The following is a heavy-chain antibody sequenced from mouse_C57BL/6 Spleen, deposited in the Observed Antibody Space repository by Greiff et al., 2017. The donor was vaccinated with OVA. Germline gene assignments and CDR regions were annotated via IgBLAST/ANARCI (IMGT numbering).Heavy chain of an antibody. V-gene: IGHV8-12*01. CDR3: ARSYDYDDYYAMDY. D-gene: IGHD2-4*01. J-gene: IGHJ4*01. CDR2: IYWDDDK. CDR1: GFSLSTSGMG. Sequence: QVTLKESGPGILQSSQTLSLTCSFSGFSLSTSGMGVSWIRQPSGNGLEWLAPIYWDDDKRYNPSLKSRLTISKDTSRNQVSLKITSVYTADTATYYCARSYDYDDYYAMDYWGQGTSVTVSS.